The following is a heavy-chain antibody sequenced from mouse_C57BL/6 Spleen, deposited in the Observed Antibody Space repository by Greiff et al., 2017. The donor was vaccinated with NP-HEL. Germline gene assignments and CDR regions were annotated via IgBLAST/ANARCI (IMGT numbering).Heavy chain of an antibody. CDR1: GYTFTSYW. D-gene: IGHD1-1*02. Sequence: QVQLQQPGAELVKPGASVKLSCKASGYTFTSYWMQWVKQRPGQGLEWIGEIDPSDSYTYYNQKFKGKATLTVDTSSSTAYMQLSSLTAEDSAVYYCTRGSYGTHFDYWGQGTTLTVSS. CDR2: IDPSDSYT. J-gene: IGHJ2*01. V-gene: IGHV1-50*01. CDR3: TRGSYGTHFDY.